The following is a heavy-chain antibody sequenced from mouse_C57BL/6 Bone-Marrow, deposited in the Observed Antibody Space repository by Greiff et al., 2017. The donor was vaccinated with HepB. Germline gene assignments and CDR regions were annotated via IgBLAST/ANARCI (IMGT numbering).Heavy chain of an antibody. Sequence: EVQGVESGGGLVQPGGSLKLSCAASGFTFSDYYMYWVRQTPEKRLEWVAYISNGGGSTYYPDTVKGRFTISRDNAKNTLYLQMSRLKSEDTAMYYCARGAYYSNFAWFAYWGQGTLVTVSA. V-gene: IGHV5-12*01. CDR3: ARGAYYSNFAWFAY. D-gene: IGHD2-5*01. CDR1: GFTFSDYY. J-gene: IGHJ3*01. CDR2: ISNGGGST.